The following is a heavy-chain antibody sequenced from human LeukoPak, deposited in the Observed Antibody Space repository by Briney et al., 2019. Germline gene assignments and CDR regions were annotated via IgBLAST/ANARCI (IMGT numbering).Heavy chain of an antibody. Sequence: SETLSLTCTVSGGSISGSSYYWGWIRQPPGKGLEWIGSIFDTGSTNYNPSLKSRVTISVDTSKNQFSLKLSSVTAADTAVYYCARAQRGYSYGYGRGPPYYFDYWGQGTLVTVSS. D-gene: IGHD5-18*01. CDR1: GGSISGSSYY. J-gene: IGHJ4*02. CDR3: ARAQRGYSYGYGRGPPYYFDY. V-gene: IGHV4-39*07. CDR2: IFDTGST.